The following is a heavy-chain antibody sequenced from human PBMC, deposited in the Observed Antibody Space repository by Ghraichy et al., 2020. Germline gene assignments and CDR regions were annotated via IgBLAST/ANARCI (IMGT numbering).Heavy chain of an antibody. CDR2: IKSKTDGGTT. D-gene: IGHD6-6*01. CDR1: GFTFSNAW. J-gene: IGHJ6*02. CDR3: TTSIAARPRYYYGMDV. V-gene: IGHV3-15*01. Sequence: GESLNISCAASGFTFSNAWMSWVRQAPGKGLEWVGRIKSKTDGGTTDYAAPVKGRFTISRDDSKNTLYLQMNSLKTEDTAVYYCTTSIAARPRYYYGMDVWGQGTTVTVSS.